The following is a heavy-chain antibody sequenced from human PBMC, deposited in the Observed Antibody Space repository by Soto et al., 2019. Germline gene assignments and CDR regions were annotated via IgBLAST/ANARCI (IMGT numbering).Heavy chain of an antibody. CDR3: ASMATTTHYYYGMDV. V-gene: IGHV4-31*03. J-gene: IGHJ6*02. Sequence: SETLSLTCTVSGGSISSGGYYWSWIRQHPGKGLEWIGYIYYSGSTYYNPSLKSRVTISVDTSKNQFSLKLSSVTAADTAVYYCASMATTTHYYYGMDVWGQGTTVTVSS. CDR2: IYYSGST. D-gene: IGHD5-12*01. CDR1: GGSISSGGYY.